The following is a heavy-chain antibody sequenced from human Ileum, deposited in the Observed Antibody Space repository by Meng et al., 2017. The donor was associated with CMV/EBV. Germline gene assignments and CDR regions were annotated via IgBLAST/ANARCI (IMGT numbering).Heavy chain of an antibody. J-gene: IGHJ5*02. CDR3: ARVTGYCSSTSCYSWFDP. Sequence: ASVKVSCKGSGYTFTSYGISWVRQAPGQGLEWMGWISAYNGNTNYAQKLQGRVTMTTDTSTSTAYMELRSLRSDDTAVYYCARVTGYCSSTSCYSWFDPWDQGTLVTVSS. D-gene: IGHD2-2*02. CDR1: GYTFTSYG. CDR2: ISAYNGNT. V-gene: IGHV1-18*01.